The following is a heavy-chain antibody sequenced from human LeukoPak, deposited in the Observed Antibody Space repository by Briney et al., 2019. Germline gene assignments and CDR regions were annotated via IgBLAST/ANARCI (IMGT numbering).Heavy chain of an antibody. Sequence: GGSLRLSCAASGFTVSSNYMSWVRQAPGKGLEWISVIYSDGSTSYADSVKGRFTISRDNSKNTLYLQMNSLSSEDTAVYYCAKERGWFGDLSYSFDSWGQGTLVTVSS. CDR2: IYSDGST. CDR1: GFTVSSNY. D-gene: IGHD3-10*01. V-gene: IGHV3-66*01. J-gene: IGHJ4*02. CDR3: AKERGWFGDLSYSFDS.